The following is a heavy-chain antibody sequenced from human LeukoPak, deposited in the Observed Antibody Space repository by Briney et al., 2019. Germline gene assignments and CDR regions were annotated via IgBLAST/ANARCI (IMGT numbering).Heavy chain of an antibody. D-gene: IGHD3-10*01. V-gene: IGHV3-23*01. CDR3: AKHPRITMVRGVIFPDY. CDR2: ITNGGTA. J-gene: IGHJ4*02. Sequence: GGSLRLSCAASGFTFRSYAMNWVRQAPGKGLEWVSGITNGGTAHYGDSVKGRFTISRDNSKNTLYLQMNSLRAEDTAVYYCAKHPRITMVRGVIFPDYWGQGTLVTVSS. CDR1: GFTFRSYA.